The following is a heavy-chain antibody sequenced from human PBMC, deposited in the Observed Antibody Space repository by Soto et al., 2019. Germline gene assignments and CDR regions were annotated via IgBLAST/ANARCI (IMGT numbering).Heavy chain of an antibody. Sequence: PGGSLRLSCAASGFTFSSYAMHWVRQAPGKGLEWVAVISYEGSNKYYADSVKGRFTISRDNSKNTLYLQMNSLRAEDTAVYYCARDRGQYYYYGMDVWGQGTTVTVSS. CDR3: ARDRGQYYYYGMDV. CDR1: GFTFSSYA. V-gene: IGHV3-30-3*01. J-gene: IGHJ6*02. D-gene: IGHD3-10*01. CDR2: ISYEGSNK.